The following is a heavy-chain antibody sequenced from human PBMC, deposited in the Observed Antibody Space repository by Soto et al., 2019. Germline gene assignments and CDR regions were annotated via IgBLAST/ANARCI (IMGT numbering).Heavy chain of an antibody. V-gene: IGHV3-23*01. J-gene: IGHJ4*02. CDR1: GFTFSGYA. CDR2: ISGGGGST. CDR3: AKDQIYNYGFSSYYFDY. Sequence: GGSLRLSCAASGFTFSGYAMNWVRQAPGKGLEWVSTISGGGGSTYYADSVKGRFTISRDNSKNTLYLQMNSLRAEDTAVYYCAKDQIYNYGFSSYYFDYWGLGTLVTVSS. D-gene: IGHD5-18*01.